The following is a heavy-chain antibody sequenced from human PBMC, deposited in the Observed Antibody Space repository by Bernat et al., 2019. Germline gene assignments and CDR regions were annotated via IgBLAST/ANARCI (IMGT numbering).Heavy chain of an antibody. D-gene: IGHD6-19*01. CDR3: ARDGTYSSGWHDAFDI. CDR2: IYTSGST. Sequence: QVQLQESGPGLVKPSQTLSLTCTVSGGSISSGSYYWSWIRQPAGKGLEWIGRIYTSGSTNYNPSLKSRVTISVDTSKNQFSLKLSSVTAADTAVYYCARDGTYSSGWHDAFDIWGQGTMVTVSS. V-gene: IGHV4-61*02. J-gene: IGHJ3*02. CDR1: GGSISSGSYY.